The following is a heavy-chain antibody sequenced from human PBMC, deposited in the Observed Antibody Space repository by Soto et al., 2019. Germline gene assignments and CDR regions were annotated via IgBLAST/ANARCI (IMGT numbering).Heavy chain of an antibody. CDR2: IDPSDSYT. CDR1: GYSFTSYW. D-gene: IGHD6-13*01. V-gene: IGHV5-10-1*01. Sequence: GESLKISCKGSGYSFTSYWIGWVRQMPGKGLEWMGRIDPSDSYTNYSPSFQGHVTISADKSISTAYLQWSSLKASDTAMYYCARDTDSSSWYVFYYYYGMDVWGQGTTVTVSS. J-gene: IGHJ6*02. CDR3: ARDTDSSSWYVFYYYYGMDV.